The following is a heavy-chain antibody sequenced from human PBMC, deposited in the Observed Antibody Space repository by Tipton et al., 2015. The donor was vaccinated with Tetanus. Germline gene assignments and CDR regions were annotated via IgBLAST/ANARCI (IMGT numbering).Heavy chain of an antibody. J-gene: IGHJ3*01. CDR2: IYVTGAT. V-gene: IGHV4-4*07. D-gene: IGHD3-22*01. CDR1: GGSISNYY. Sequence: TLSLTCSVSGGSISNYYWNWIRQPAGKGLEWIGRIYVTGATNHSPALQSRVTMSIDRAKNQLSLTLTSVTAADAAMYYCAREAVYYHDGSGFYAFDVWGRGTMVAVSS. CDR3: AREAVYYHDGSGFYAFDV.